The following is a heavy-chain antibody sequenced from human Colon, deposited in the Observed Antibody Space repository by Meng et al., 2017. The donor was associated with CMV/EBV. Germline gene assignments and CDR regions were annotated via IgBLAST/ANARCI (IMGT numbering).Heavy chain of an antibody. V-gene: IGHV4-4*07. D-gene: IGHD3-10*01. CDR3: GRAGARGVPIDV. CDR1: GGSISGHY. Sequence: QVNLQGLAPGVVKPPETLSLTCTFSGGSISGHYWSWIRHPAGEGLQWLGRIYSNGRIDENYSLRSRVTISVDTSKNQLSLRLTSVTAADTAVYYCGRAGARGVPIDVWGRGTLVTVSS. J-gene: IGHJ1*01. CDR2: IYSNGRI.